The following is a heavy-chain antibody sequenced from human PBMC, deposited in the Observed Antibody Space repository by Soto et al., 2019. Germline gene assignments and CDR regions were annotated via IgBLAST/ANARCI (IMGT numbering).Heavy chain of an antibody. CDR3: AGTTSLPPYHMDV. D-gene: IGHD1-7*01. CDR2: TYYRSRWYN. J-gene: IGHJ6*03. V-gene: IGHV6-1*01. Sequence: SQTLSLTCAISGDSVSSNSAAWNWIRQSPSRGLEWLGRTYYRSRWYNDYAVSVKSRITVNPDTSKNQFSLHLNSVTPEDTAVYYCAGTTSLPPYHMDVWDTGTTVTVSS. CDR1: GDSVSSNSAA.